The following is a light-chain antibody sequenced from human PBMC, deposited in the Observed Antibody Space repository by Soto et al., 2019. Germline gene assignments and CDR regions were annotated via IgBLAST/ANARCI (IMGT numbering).Light chain of an antibody. J-gene: IGLJ2*01. CDR3: QSYDSSLSGSV. CDR2: GNT. CDR1: NSNIGAGYD. Sequence: QSVLTQPPSMSGAPGQRVTISCTGSNSNIGAGYDVHWYQQLPGTAPKLLLYGNTNRPSGVPDRFSGSKSGTSASLAITGLQADDEADYYCQSYDSSLSGSVFGGGTKLTV. V-gene: IGLV1-40*01.